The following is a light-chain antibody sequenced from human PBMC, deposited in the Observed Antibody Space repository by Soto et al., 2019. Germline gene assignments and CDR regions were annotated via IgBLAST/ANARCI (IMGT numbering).Light chain of an antibody. CDR2: GAS. J-gene: IGKJ4*01. CDR1: QSVSSSY. Sequence: EIVLTQSPGTLSLSPGERATLSCRASQSVSSSYLAWYQQKPGQAPRLLIYGASSRATGIPDRFSGSGSGTDFTLTISSLQPSDFATYYCQQYNTYPLTFGGGTKVEI. CDR3: QQYNTYPLT. V-gene: IGKV3-20*01.